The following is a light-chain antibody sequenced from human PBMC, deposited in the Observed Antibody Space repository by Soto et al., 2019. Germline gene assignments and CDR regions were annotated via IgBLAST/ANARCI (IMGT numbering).Light chain of an antibody. CDR3: SSYTTSSTRV. CDR2: DVS. J-gene: IGLJ2*01. CDR1: SSDIGGYNF. V-gene: IGLV2-14*03. Sequence: QSVLTQPASVSASPGQSITISCTGTSSDIGGYNFVSWYQQHPGKAPKLLIYDVSNRPSGVPARFSGSKSGNTASLTISGLQAEDEADYYCSSYTTSSTRVFGGGTKLTVL.